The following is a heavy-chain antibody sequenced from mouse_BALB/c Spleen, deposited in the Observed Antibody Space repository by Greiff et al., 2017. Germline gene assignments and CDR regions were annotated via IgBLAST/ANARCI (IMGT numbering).Heavy chain of an antibody. V-gene: IGHV14-3*02. CDR3: ARSVGYGNHAFDY. D-gene: IGHD2-10*02. CDR1: GFNIKDTY. Sequence: EVQLQQSGAELVKPGASVKLSCTASGFNIKDTYMHWVKQRPEQGLEWIGRIDPANGNTKYDPKFQGKATITADTSSNTAYLQLSSLTSEDTAVYYCARSVGYGNHAFDYWGQGTTLTVSS. CDR2: IDPANGNT. J-gene: IGHJ2*01.